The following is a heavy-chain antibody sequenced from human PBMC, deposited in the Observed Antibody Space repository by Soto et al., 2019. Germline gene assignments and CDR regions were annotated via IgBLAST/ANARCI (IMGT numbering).Heavy chain of an antibody. CDR1: GFTCRSYD. J-gene: IGHJ3*02. CDR2: ILVGGST. CDR3: AKATATGGGAFDI. V-gene: IGHV3-23*01. D-gene: IGHD2-8*02. Sequence: GSLRLSCAASGFTCRSYDMSWVRQAPGKGLEWVSTILVGGSTHYPDSVKGRFTISRDNSKNTVFLQMNSLTAGDTAVYYCAKATATGGGAFDICGQGTMVTVSS.